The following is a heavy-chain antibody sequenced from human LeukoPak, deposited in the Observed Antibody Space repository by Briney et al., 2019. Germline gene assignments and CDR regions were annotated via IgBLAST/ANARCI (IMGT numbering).Heavy chain of an antibody. CDR2: ITGNGGST. D-gene: IGHD3-22*01. V-gene: IGHV3-23*01. Sequence: GGSLRLSCAASGFTFSSYAMSWVRQAPGKGLEWVSAITGNGGSTYYADSVKGRFTISRDNSKNALYLQMISLRAEDTAVYYCAKASSGYYYFDYWGQGTLVTVPS. CDR1: GFTFSSYA. CDR3: AKASSGYYYFDY. J-gene: IGHJ4*02.